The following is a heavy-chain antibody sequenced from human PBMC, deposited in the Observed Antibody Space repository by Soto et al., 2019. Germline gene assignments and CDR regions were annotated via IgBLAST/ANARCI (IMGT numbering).Heavy chain of an antibody. V-gene: IGHV2-5*02. CDR2: IYWDDDK. CDR1: GFSLSTSGVG. J-gene: IGHJ5*02. D-gene: IGHD3-22*01. CDR3: AHRRNHYDSSGYPGGAQYNWFDP. Sequence: QITLKESGPTLVKPTQTLTLTCTFSGFSLSTSGVGVGWIRQPPGKALEWLALIYWDDDKRYSPSLKSRHTITKDTSKNQVVLTMTNMDPVDTAEYYYAHRRNHYDSSGYPGGAQYNWFDPWGQGTLVTVSS.